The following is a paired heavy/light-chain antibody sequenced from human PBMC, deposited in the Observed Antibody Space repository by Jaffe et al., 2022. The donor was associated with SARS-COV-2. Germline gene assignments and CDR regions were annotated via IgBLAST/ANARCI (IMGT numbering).Heavy chain of an antibody. V-gene: IGHV4-39*01. Sequence: QLRLQESGPGLVEPSETLSLTCTVSGDSISKPDHWWGWIRQPPGKQLEWIASMFYDGGEALYNPSLQSRVSISVDSSKSQVSLSLSSVTAADTAVYYCARHSDRGNHENAFHLWGQGTMVTVSS. D-gene: IGHD6-13*01. J-gene: IGHJ3*01. CDR3: ARHSDRGNHENAFHL. CDR1: GDSISKPDHW. CDR2: MFYDGGEA.
Light chain of an antibody. V-gene: IGKV3-11*01. J-gene: IGKJ4*01. CDR1: QNVDVY. Sequence: EIVLTQSPATLSLSPGERATLSCRASQNVDVYLAWYQHKPGQAPRLLIYDTFHRATGIPVRFSGSGSGTDFTLSISSLEPEDFAVYYCQQRLNWPPLTFGGGTRVEIK. CDR3: QQRLNWPPLT. CDR2: DTF.